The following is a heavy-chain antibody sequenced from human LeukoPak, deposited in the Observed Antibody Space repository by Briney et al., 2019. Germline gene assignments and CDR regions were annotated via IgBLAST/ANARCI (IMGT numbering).Heavy chain of an antibody. CDR2: ISWNSDST. V-gene: IGHV3-9*01. CDR3: AKEPSETYYFDY. Sequence: GGSLRLSCAASGFTFDDYSMHWVRQAPGKGLEWVSGISWNSDSTSYADSAKGRFTISRDNAKNPLYLQMNSLRVEDTALYYCAKEPSETYYFDYWGQGTLVTVSS. J-gene: IGHJ4*02. CDR1: GFTFDDYS. D-gene: IGHD6-19*01.